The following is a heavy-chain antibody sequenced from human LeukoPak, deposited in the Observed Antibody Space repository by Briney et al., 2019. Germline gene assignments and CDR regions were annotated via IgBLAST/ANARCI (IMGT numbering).Heavy chain of an antibody. D-gene: IGHD6-13*01. Sequence: GASVKVSCKASGGTFSSYGISWVRQAPGQGLEWMGGIIPIFGTANYAQKFQGRVTITADESTSTAYMELSSLRSEDTAVYYCARDRMKYSSSWYGFDYWGQGTLVTVSS. CDR1: GGTFSSYG. J-gene: IGHJ4*02. CDR3: ARDRMKYSSSWYGFDY. V-gene: IGHV1-69*13. CDR2: IIPIFGTA.